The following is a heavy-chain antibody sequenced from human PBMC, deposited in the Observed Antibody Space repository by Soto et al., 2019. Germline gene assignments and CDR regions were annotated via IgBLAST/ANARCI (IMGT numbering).Heavy chain of an antibody. Sequence: PGGSLRLSCAASGFTFSSYGMHWVRQAPGKGLEWVAVISYDGSNKYYADSVKGRFTISRDNSKNTLYLQMNSLRAEDTAVYYCAKDLMRIYYYGMDVWGQGTTVTVSS. V-gene: IGHV3-30*18. D-gene: IGHD2-8*01. J-gene: IGHJ6*02. CDR2: ISYDGSNK. CDR1: GFTFSSYG. CDR3: AKDLMRIYYYGMDV.